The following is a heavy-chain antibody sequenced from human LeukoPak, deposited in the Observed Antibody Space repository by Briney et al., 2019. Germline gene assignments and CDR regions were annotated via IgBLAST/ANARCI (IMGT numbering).Heavy chain of an antibody. V-gene: IGHV4-59*08. Sequence: EPSETLSLTCTVSGGSISSYYWSWIRQPPGKGLEWIGYIYYSGSTNYNPSLKSRVTMSVDTSKNHFSLKLSSVTAADTAVYYCARGMPWAVVVIAAGFDYWGQGTLVTVSS. CDR1: GGSISSYY. D-gene: IGHD2-15*01. CDR3: ARGMPWAVVVIAAGFDY. CDR2: IYYSGST. J-gene: IGHJ4*02.